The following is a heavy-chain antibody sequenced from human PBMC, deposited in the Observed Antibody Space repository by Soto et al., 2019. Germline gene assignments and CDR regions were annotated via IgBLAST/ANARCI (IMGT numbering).Heavy chain of an antibody. J-gene: IGHJ5*02. V-gene: IGHV4-4*07. Sequence: PSETLSLTCTVSGGSISSYYWSWIRQPAGKGLEWIGRIYTSGSTNYNPSLKSRVTMSVDTSKNQFSLKLSSVTAADTAVYYCARDTSPPITIFGVVSWFDPWGQGTLVTVSS. D-gene: IGHD3-3*01. CDR2: IYTSGST. CDR1: GGSISSYY. CDR3: ARDTSPPITIFGVVSWFDP.